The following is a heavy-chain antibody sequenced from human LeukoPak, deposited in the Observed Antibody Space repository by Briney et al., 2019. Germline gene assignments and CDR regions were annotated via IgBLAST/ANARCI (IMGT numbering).Heavy chain of an antibody. D-gene: IGHD6-19*01. CDR1: GFTFSDYY. Sequence: GGSLRLSCAASGFTFSDYYMSWIRQAPGKGLEWVSYISSSGSTIYYADPVKGRFTISRDNAKNSLYLQMNSLRAEDTAVYYCAYFETVAVKSFDYWGQGTLVTVSS. CDR2: ISSSGSTI. V-gene: IGHV3-11*04. CDR3: AYFETVAVKSFDY. J-gene: IGHJ4*02.